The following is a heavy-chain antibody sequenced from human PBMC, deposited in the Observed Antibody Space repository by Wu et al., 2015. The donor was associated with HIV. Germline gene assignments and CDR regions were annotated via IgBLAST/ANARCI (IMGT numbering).Heavy chain of an antibody. CDR2: IIPLFGTT. Sequence: QVQLVQSGAEVKKPGSSVKVSCKASGGTFSNYGISWVRQAPGQGLEWMGGIIPLFGTTDYAQIFQGRVTITTDESTSTAYMRLSSLRSEDTAVYYCASPRSPGYSSAWPTYFDYWGQGTLVTVSS. V-gene: IGHV1-69*05. CDR3: ASPRSPGYSSAWPTYFDY. D-gene: IGHD6-19*01. CDR1: GGTFSNYG. J-gene: IGHJ4*02.